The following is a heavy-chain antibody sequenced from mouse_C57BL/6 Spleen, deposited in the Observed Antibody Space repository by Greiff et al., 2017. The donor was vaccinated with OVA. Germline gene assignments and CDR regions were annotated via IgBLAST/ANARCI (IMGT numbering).Heavy chain of an antibody. CDR3: ARRDPPNYYGSSSYYFDY. CDR1: GYTFTSYW. V-gene: IGHV1-50*01. Sequence: VQLQQSGAELVKPGASVKLSCKASGYTFTSYWMQWVKQRPGQGLEWIGEIDPSDSYTNYNQKFKGKATLTVDTSSSTAYMQLSSLTSEDSAVYYCARRDPPNYYGSSSYYFDYWGKGTTLTVSS. J-gene: IGHJ2*01. CDR2: IDPSDSYT. D-gene: IGHD1-1*01.